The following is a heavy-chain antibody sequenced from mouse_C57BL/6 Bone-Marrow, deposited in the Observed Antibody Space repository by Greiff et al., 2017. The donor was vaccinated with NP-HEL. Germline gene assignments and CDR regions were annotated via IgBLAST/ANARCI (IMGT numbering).Heavy chain of an antibody. J-gene: IGHJ3*01. CDR3: ARDYGSSYGRFAY. D-gene: IGHD1-1*01. Sequence: LQESGAELARPGASVKLSCKASGYTFTSYGISWVKQRTGQGLEWIGEIYPRSGNTYYNEKFKGKATLTADKSSSTAYMELRSLTSEDSAVYFCARDYGSSYGRFAYWGQGTLVTVSA. V-gene: IGHV1-81*01. CDR1: GYTFTSYG. CDR2: IYPRSGNT.